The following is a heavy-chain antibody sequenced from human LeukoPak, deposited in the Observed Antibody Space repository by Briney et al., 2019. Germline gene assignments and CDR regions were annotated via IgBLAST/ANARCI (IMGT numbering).Heavy chain of an antibody. CDR3: ASTPGYSSSWRPLNYYYYMDV. D-gene: IGHD6-13*01. CDR1: GGSISSSSYY. J-gene: IGHJ6*03. CDR2: IYYSGST. V-gene: IGHV4-39*07. Sequence: SETLSLTCTVSGGSISSSSYYWGWIRQPPGKGLEWIGSIYYSGSTYYNPSLKSRVTISVDTSKNQFSLKLSSVTAADTAVYYCASTPGYSSSWRPLNYYYYMDVWGKGTTVTVSS.